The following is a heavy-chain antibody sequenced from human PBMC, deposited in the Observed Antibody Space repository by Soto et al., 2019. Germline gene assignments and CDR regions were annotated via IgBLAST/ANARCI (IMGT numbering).Heavy chain of an antibody. CDR2: ISYDGSNK. J-gene: IGHJ6*04. CDR3: AKVITIFGVVISFGMDV. V-gene: IGHV3-30*18. Sequence: GGSLRLSCAASGFTFSSYGMHWVRQAPGKGLEWVAVISYDGSNKYYADSVKGRFTISRDNSKNTLYLQMNSLRAEDTAVYYCAKVITIFGVVISFGMDVWGKGTTVTVSS. CDR1: GFTFSSYG. D-gene: IGHD3-3*01.